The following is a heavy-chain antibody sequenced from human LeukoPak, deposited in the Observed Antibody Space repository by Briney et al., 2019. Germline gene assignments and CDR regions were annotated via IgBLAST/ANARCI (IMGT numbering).Heavy chain of an antibody. CDR2: IYYSGST. CDR3: ARMAAAKSAALDY. D-gene: IGHD6-13*01. V-gene: IGHV4-59*01. Sequence: NPSETLSLTCTVSGGSISSYYWSWIRQPPGKGREWIGYIYYSGSTNYNPSLKSRVTISVDTSKNQFSLKLSSVTAADTAVYYCARMAAAKSAALDYWGQGTLVTVSS. CDR1: GGSISSYY. J-gene: IGHJ4*02.